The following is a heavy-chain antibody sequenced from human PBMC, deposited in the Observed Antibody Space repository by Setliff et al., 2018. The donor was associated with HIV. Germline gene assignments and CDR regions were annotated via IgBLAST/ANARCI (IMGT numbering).Heavy chain of an antibody. J-gene: IGHJ4*02. Sequence: PSETLSLTCTVSGDFFSSDYYWGWIRQPPGKGLEWIGSFYETGYTYYNPSLKSRLTISVDPSMNHFSLRLSSVTAADTAMYYCARAGDSRAYYSLDSWGQGTLVTVSS. CDR3: ARAGDSRAYYSLDS. V-gene: IGHV4-38-2*02. CDR1: GDFFSSDYY. CDR2: FYETGYT. D-gene: IGHD3-22*01.